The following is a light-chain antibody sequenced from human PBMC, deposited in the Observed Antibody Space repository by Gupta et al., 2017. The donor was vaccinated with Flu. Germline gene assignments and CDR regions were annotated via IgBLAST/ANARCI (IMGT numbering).Light chain of an antibody. V-gene: IGKV1-39*01. J-gene: IGKJ4*01. Sequence: DIHMIQPPPSLSASAGDRVTITCRAGPSISNYVNWYQQKPENAPKLLIYSASRVQGGVPSRFSGSGAGTDITLSISSLQAEVFANYYRQRSDRPPRTFGQGTKVEIK. CDR3: QRSDRPPRT. CDR1: PSISNY. CDR2: SAS.